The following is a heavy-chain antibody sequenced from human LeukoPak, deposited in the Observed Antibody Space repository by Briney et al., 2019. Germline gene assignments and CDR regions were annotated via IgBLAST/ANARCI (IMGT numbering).Heavy chain of an antibody. V-gene: IGHV3-23*01. CDR3: ARDAGIEVTGYYFDY. D-gene: IGHD3-9*01. J-gene: IGHJ4*02. CDR1: GFTFTSYA. CDR2: ISGRAGST. Sequence: GGSLRLSCAASGFTFTSYALNWVRQAPGKGLEWVSAISGRAGSTYHADSVQGRFTISRDNFRNTLYLQMNGLRAEDTAVYFCARDAGIEVTGYYFDYWGRGTLVTVSS.